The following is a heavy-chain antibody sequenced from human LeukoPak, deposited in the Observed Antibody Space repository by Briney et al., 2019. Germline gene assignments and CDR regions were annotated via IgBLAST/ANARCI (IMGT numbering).Heavy chain of an antibody. V-gene: IGHV3-30*04. CDR2: ISYDGSNK. CDR3: ARGAVAGPFFDY. J-gene: IGHJ4*02. Sequence: GGSLRLSCAASGFTFSSYAMHWVRQAPGKGLEWVAVISYDGSNKYYADSVKGRFTISRDNSKNTLYLQMNSLRAEDTAVYYCARGAVAGPFFDYWGQGTLVTVSS. D-gene: IGHD6-19*01. CDR1: GFTFSSYA.